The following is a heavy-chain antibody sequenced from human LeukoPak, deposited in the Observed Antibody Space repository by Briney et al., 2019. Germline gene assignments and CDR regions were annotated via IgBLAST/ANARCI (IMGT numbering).Heavy chain of an antibody. CDR1: GFTFSSYS. D-gene: IGHD6-19*01. CDR2: ISSSSSTI. J-gene: IGHJ4*02. CDR3: AKDRGVGSGWYDY. V-gene: IGHV3-48*01. Sequence: GGSLRLSCAASGFTFSSYSMNWVRQAPGKGLEWVSYISSSSSTIYYADSVKGRFTISRDNAKNSLYLQMNSLRAEDTAVYYCAKDRGVGSGWYDYWGQGTLVTVSS.